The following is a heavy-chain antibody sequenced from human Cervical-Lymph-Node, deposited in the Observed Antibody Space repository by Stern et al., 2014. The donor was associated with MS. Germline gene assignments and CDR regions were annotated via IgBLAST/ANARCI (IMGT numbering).Heavy chain of an antibody. CDR1: GGSISRSTYY. J-gene: IGHJ4*02. V-gene: IGHV4-39*01. D-gene: IGHD5-12*01. Sequence: QLVESGPGLVKPSETLSLTCSVSGGSISRSTYYWGWIRQPPGKGLEWIGSIYYSGTTYYNPSLKSRVTIDTSTNQFSLRLTSGTAADTAVYYCARHDGWLPHYWSQGTLVTVSS. CDR3: ARHDGWLPHY. CDR2: IYYSGTT.